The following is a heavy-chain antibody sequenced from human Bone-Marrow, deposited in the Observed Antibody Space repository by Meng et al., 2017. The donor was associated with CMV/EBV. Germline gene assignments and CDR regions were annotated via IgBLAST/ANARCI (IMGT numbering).Heavy chain of an antibody. J-gene: IGHJ3*02. CDR1: GGTFSSYT. D-gene: IGHD5-18*01. CDR3: ARMPDVAPLQLWYNDAFDI. V-gene: IGHV1-69*02. Sequence: SVKVSCKASGGTFSSYTISWVRQAPGQGLEWMGRIIPILGIANCAQKFQGRVTITADKSTSTAYMELSSLRSEDTAVYYCARMPDVAPLQLWYNDAFDIWGQGTMVTV. CDR2: IIPILGIA.